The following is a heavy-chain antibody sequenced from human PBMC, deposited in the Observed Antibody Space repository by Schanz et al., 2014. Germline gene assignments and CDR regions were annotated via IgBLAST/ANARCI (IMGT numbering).Heavy chain of an antibody. CDR2: ISFDGSIK. D-gene: IGHD6-13*01. V-gene: IGHV3-30*04. CDR3: ARERQQLVRWYYYYGMDV. J-gene: IGHJ6*02. Sequence: VQLLESGGGLVQPGGSLRLSCAASGFTFSNYAMHWVRQAPGKGLDWVAVISFDGSIKYHADSVKGRFTISRDNSKNTLYLQMNSLRTEDTAVYYCARERQQLVRWYYYYGMDVWGQGTTVTVSS. CDR1: GFTFSNYA.